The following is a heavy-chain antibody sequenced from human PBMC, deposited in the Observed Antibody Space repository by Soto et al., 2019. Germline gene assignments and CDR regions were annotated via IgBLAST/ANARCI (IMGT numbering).Heavy chain of an antibody. V-gene: IGHV1-69*01. CDR3: ARSQGSSTSLETYYYYYYGMDV. CDR2: IIPISETT. Sequence: QVQLVQSGDEVKKPGSSVKVYCKASGGTFSSYAISWVRQAPGQGLEWMGGIIPISETTNYAQKFQGRVTSNADESKSTAYMELSSLRSEDTAVYYCARSQGSSTSLETYYYYYYGMDVWGQGTTVTVSS. J-gene: IGHJ6*02. D-gene: IGHD2-2*01. CDR1: GGTFSSYA.